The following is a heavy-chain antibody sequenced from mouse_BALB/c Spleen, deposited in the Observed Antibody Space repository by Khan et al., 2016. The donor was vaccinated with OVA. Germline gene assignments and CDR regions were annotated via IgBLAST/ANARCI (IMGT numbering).Heavy chain of an antibody. D-gene: IGHD2-3*01. Sequence: QVRLQQSGPELVRPGVSVKISCKGSGYTYTDYAMHWVKQSHAKSLGWIGLISTYSGNTKYNQKFKGKATMNVDKYSSTAYMELTRLTSDDSAIYYCARPAYDGYYDYWGQGTTLTVSS. CDR2: ISTYSGNT. J-gene: IGHJ2*01. CDR1: GYTYTDYA. V-gene: IGHV1S137*01. CDR3: ARPAYDGYYDY.